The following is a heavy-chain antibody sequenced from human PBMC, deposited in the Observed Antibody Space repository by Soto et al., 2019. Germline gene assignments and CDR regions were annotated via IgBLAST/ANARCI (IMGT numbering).Heavy chain of an antibody. D-gene: IGHD3-22*01. CDR3: ARAAYYYESSGYYPGDY. J-gene: IGHJ4*02. V-gene: IGHV1-18*01. CDR1: SYTFTRSG. CDR2: ISTYNGDT. Sequence: ASVKVSCKASSYTFTRSGISWVRQAPGQGLEWMGWISTYNGDTNYAQKFQGRVTITRDTSASTVYMEVSSLRSEDTAVYYCARAAYYYESSGYYPGDYWGQGTLVTVSS.